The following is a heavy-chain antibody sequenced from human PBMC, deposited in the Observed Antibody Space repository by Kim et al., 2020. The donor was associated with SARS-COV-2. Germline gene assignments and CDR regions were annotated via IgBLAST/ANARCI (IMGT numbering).Heavy chain of an antibody. J-gene: IGHJ4*02. V-gene: IGHV1-3*01. D-gene: IGHD2-15*01. CDR2: GNT. Sequence: GNTKYSQKFQGRVTITRDTSASTAYMELSSLRSEDTAVYYCARGVALPAYWGQGTLVTVSS. CDR3: ARGVALPAY.